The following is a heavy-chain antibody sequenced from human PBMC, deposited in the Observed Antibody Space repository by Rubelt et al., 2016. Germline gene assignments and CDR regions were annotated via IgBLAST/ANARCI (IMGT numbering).Heavy chain of an antibody. CDR1: GASISSSTTYY. CDR3: ARVKIVVVPSANFDY. D-gene: IGHD2-2*01. Sequence: QLQLQESGPGLVKPSETLSLTCTVSGASISSSTTYYWGWIRQPPGKGLEWIGSIYYSGITYYNPSLKSRVTISVDTSKNQFSLKLSSVTAAATAVYYCARVKIVVVPSANFDYWGQGTLVTVSS. CDR2: IYYSGIT. J-gene: IGHJ4*02. V-gene: IGHV4-39*07.